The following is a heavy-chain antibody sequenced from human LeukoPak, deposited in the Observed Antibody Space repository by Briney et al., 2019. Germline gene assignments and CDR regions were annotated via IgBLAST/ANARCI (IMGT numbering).Heavy chain of an antibody. J-gene: IGHJ4*02. CDR2: IHYDGAT. V-gene: IGHV4-39*02. CDR1: GGSISGRRYY. Sequence: SETLSLTCSVSGGSISGRRYYWGWIRQPPGRGLEWIGSIHYDGATYYNPSLKSRVTMSVDTSKNQVSLKLRSGTAADTAVYYCAKDLYYDSSGYYRDYWGQGTLVTVSS. CDR3: AKDLYYDSSGYYRDY. D-gene: IGHD3-22*01.